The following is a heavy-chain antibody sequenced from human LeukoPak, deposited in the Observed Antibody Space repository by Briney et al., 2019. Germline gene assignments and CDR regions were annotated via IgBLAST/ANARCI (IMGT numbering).Heavy chain of an antibody. CDR1: GGSISSYY. J-gene: IGHJ5*02. D-gene: IGHD6-6*01. V-gene: IGHV4-4*09. CDR2: IYTSGST. Sequence: SETLSLTCTVSGGSISSYYWSWIRQPPGKGLEWIGYIYTSGSTNYNPSLKSRVTISVDTSKNQFSLKLSSVTAADTAVYYCARRSSTEPLGLVRIWNWFDPWGQGTLVTVSS. CDR3: ARRSSTEPLGLVRIWNWFDP.